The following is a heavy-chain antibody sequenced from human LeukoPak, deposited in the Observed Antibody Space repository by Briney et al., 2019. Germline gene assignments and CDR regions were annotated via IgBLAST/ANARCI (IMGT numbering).Heavy chain of an antibody. V-gene: IGHV1-58*02. CDR1: GFTFTSSA. Sequence: SVKVSCKASGFTFTSSAMQWVRQARGQRLEWIGWIVVGSGNANYAQKFQERVTITRDMSTSTAYMELSSLRSEDTAVYYCAADRYDSSGYYHFDYWGQGTLVTVSS. CDR2: IVVGSGNA. J-gene: IGHJ4*02. CDR3: AADRYDSSGYYHFDY. D-gene: IGHD3-22*01.